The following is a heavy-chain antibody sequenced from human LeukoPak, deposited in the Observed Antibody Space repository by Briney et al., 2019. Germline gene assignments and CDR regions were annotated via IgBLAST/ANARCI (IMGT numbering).Heavy chain of an antibody. Sequence: WETLSLTCAVSGGSVSSSNWGSGVRQPPGKGLEWIGEISHSGSTNSIPSLKSRVTISVDKSKDQFSLKLSTVTAADTAVYYSARDSGGYYFDYWGEGTLVTVSS. V-gene: IGHV4-4*02. J-gene: IGHJ4*02. CDR3: ARDSGGYYFDY. CDR1: GGSVSSSNW. D-gene: IGHD3-16*01. CDR2: ISHSGST.